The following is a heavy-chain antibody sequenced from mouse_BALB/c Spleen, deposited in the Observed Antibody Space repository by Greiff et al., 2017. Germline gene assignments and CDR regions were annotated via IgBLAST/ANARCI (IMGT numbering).Heavy chain of an antibody. CDR3: ARHFTATDYYAMDY. Sequence: EVQVVESGGDLVKPGGSLKLSCAASGFTFSSYGMSWVRQTPDKRLEWVATISSGGSYTYYPDSVKGRFTISRDNAKNTLYLQMSSLKSEDTAMYYCARHFTATDYYAMDYWGQGTSVTVSS. D-gene: IGHD1-2*01. V-gene: IGHV5-6*01. CDR1: GFTFSSYG. J-gene: IGHJ4*01. CDR2: ISSGGSYT.